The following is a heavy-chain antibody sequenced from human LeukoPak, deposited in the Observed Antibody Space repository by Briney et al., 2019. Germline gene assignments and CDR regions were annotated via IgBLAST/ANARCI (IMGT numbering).Heavy chain of an antibody. V-gene: IGHV3-66*01. CDR3: AITVTVYYYGMDV. D-gene: IGHD4-17*01. Sequence: PGGSLRLSRAASGFTVSSNYMSWVRQAPGKGLEWVSVIYSGGSTYYADSVKGRFTISRDNSKNTLYLQMNSLRAEDTAVYYCAITVTVYYYGMDVWGQGTTVTVSS. CDR2: IYSGGST. J-gene: IGHJ6*02. CDR1: GFTVSSNY.